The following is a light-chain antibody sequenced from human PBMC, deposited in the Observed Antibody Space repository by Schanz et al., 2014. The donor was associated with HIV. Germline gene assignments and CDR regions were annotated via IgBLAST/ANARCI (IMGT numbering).Light chain of an antibody. V-gene: IGLV1-51*01. J-gene: IGLJ1*01. CDR2: DNH. Sequence: QSVLTQPPSVSAAPGQRVTISFSGSAFNIGHNYVSWYQQFPGFTGTPPKLLIYDNHERPSGVPDRFSGSKSGTSASLAITGLQAEDEADYYCSSFAGSLYVFGTGTKLTVL. CDR3: SSFAGSLYV. CDR1: AFNIGHNY.